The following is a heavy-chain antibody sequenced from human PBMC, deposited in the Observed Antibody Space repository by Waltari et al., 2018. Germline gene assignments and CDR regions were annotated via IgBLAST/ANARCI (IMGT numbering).Heavy chain of an antibody. CDR1: GGSISSYY. CDR3: ARYYYGSGSYLDY. D-gene: IGHD3-10*01. Sequence: QVQLQESGPGLVKPSETLSLTCTVSGGSISSYYWSWIRQPPGKGLEWIGYIYYSGSTSYKHSLMSRVTRSVDTSKNQFSLKLSSVTAADTAVYYCARYYYGSGSYLDYWGQGTLVTVSA. J-gene: IGHJ4*02. V-gene: IGHV4-59*01. CDR2: IYYSGST.